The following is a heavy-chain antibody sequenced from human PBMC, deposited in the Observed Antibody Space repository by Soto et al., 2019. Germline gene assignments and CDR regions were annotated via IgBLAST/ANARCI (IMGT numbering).Heavy chain of an antibody. J-gene: IGHJ6*02. CDR2: IWYDGSNK. CDR1: GFTFSSYG. CDR3: AREITYSNYDYYYYYGMDV. V-gene: IGHV3-33*01. D-gene: IGHD4-4*01. Sequence: GSLRLSCAASGFTFSSYGMHWVRQAPGKGLEWVAVIWYDGSNKYYADSVKGRFTISRDNSKNTLYLQMNSLRAEDTAVYYCAREITYSNYDYYYYYGMDVWGQGTTVTVSS.